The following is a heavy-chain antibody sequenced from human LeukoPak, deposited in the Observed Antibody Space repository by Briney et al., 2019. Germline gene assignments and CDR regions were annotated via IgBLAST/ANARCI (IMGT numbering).Heavy chain of an antibody. J-gene: IGHJ4*02. CDR2: ISTSSSYI. D-gene: IGHD1-7*01. V-gene: IGHV3-21*01. Sequence: GGSLRLSCAASGFTFSSYAMNWVRQAPGKGLEWVSSISTSSSYIYYADSVKGRFTISRDNAKNSLNLQMNSLRVEDTAVYYCARDRDWNSGFDYWGQGTLVTVSS. CDR1: GFTFSSYA. CDR3: ARDRDWNSGFDY.